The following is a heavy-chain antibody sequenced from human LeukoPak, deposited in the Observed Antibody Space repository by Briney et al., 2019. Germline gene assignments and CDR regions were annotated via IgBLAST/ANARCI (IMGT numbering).Heavy chain of an antibody. V-gene: IGHV4-39*01. J-gene: IGHJ4*02. CDR2: IYYSGST. D-gene: IGHD3-10*01. CDR3: ARGPTTLSRGRFDY. Sequence: PSETLSLTCTVSGGSISSSSYYWGWIRQPPGKGLEWIGSIYYSGSTYYNPSLKSRVTISVDTSKNQFSLKLSSVTAADTAVYYCARGPTTLSRGRFDYWGQGTLVTVS. CDR1: GGSISSSSYY.